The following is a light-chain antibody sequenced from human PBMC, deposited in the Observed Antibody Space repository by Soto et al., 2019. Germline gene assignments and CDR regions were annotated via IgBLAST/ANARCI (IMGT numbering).Light chain of an antibody. CDR2: WAS. V-gene: IGKV4-1*01. Sequence: DIVMTQSPDSLPVSLGERATINCKSSQSVLYNSNNMNYLAWYQQKPGQPPKLLIYWASTRESGVPDRFSGSGSGTDFTLTITSLQAEDVAVYYCHQYFSAPWTFGQGTKVEI. CDR1: QSVLYNSNNMNY. CDR3: HQYFSAPWT. J-gene: IGKJ1*01.